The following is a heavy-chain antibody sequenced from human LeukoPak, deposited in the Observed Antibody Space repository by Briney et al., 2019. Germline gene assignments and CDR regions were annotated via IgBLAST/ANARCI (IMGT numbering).Heavy chain of an antibody. J-gene: IGHJ6*03. CDR2: ITPIFGTA. CDR3: ASSLIASSVSGYDRGYYYYYMDV. CDR1: GCTFSSYA. D-gene: IGHD5-12*01. Sequence: ASVKVSCKASGCTFSSYAISWVRQAPGQGLEWMGGITPIFGTANYAQKFQGRVTITADKSTSTAYMELSSLRSEDTAVYYCASSLIASSVSGYDRGYYYYYMDVWGKGTTVTVSS. V-gene: IGHV1-69*06.